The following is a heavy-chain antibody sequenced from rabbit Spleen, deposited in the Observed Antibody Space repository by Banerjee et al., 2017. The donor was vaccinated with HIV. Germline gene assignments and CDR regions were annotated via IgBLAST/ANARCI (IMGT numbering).Heavy chain of an antibody. CDR2: IYISSGST. D-gene: IGHD4-1*01. J-gene: IGHJ4*01. CDR1: GFTISSSYY. Sequence: QELLVESGGGLVQPEGSLTLTCTASGFTISSSYYMCWVRQAPGKGLEWIGCIYISSGSTYYATWAKGRFTISKTSSTTVTLQLNSLTAADTATYFCAREGGILVAGAFNLWGPGTLVTVS. CDR3: AREGGILVAGAFNL. V-gene: IGHV1S45*01.